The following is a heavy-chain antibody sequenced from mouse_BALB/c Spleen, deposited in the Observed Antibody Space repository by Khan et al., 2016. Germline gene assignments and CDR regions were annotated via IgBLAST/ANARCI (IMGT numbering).Heavy chain of an antibody. CDR1: GYSITSDYA. D-gene: IGHD2-12*01. Sequence: EVQLQEPGPGLVKPSQSLSLTCTVTGYSITSDYAWNWIRQFPGNKLEWMGYISYSGTTTYNPSLKSRISITRDTSKNQFFLQLNSVTTEDTATXYCARWLLEFPYYFDYWGQGTTLTVSS. CDR2: ISYSGTT. J-gene: IGHJ2*01. V-gene: IGHV3-2*02. CDR3: ARWLLEFPYYFDY.